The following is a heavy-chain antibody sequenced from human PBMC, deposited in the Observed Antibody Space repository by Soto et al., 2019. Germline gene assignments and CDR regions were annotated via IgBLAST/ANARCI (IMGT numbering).Heavy chain of an antibody. Sequence: ASVKVSCKASGYTFTSYYMHWVRQAPGQGLEWMGIINPSGGSTSYAQKLQGRVTMTRDTSTSTVYMELSSLRSEDTAVYYCARDPPGPPTIDYWGQGTLVTVSS. CDR3: ARDPPGPPTIDY. J-gene: IGHJ4*02. CDR2: INPSGGST. D-gene: IGHD1-1*01. V-gene: IGHV1-46*01. CDR1: GYTFTSYY.